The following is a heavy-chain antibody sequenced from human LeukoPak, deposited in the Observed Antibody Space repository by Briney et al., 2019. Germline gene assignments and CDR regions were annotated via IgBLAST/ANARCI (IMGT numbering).Heavy chain of an antibody. CDR2: ISSSSSYI. D-gene: IGHD2-2*03. V-gene: IGHV3-21*01. J-gene: IGHJ4*02. Sequence: GGSLRLSCTASGFTFGDYAMNWVRQAPGKGLEWVSSISSSSSYIYYADSVKGRFTISRDNAKNSLYLQMNSLRAEDTAVYYCASGFRDYWGQGTLVTVSS. CDR1: GFTFGDYA. CDR3: ASGFRDY.